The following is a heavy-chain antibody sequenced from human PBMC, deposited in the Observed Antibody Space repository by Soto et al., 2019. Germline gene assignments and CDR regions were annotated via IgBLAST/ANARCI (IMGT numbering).Heavy chain of an antibody. CDR2: IKSKTDGGTT. CDR1: GFTFSNAW. V-gene: IGHV3-15*01. CDR3: RGASCSGGSCYSDFDY. D-gene: IGHD2-15*01. J-gene: IGHJ4*02. Sequence: GGSLRLSCAASGFTFSNAWMSWVRQAPGKGLEWVGRIKSKTDGGTTDYAAPVKGRFTISRDDSKNTLYLQMNSLKTEDTAVYYCRGASCSGGSCYSDFDYWGQGTLVTVSS.